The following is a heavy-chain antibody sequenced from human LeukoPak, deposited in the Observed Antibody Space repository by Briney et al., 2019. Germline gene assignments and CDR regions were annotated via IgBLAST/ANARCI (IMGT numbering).Heavy chain of an antibody. CDR2: INHSGST. CDR3: AREVAGQWLVRGWFDP. CDR1: GGSFSGYY. D-gene: IGHD6-19*01. V-gene: IGHV4-34*01. J-gene: IGHJ5*02. Sequence: SETLSLTCAVYGGSFSGYYWSWIRQPPGKGLEWIGEINHSGSTNYNPSLKSRVTISVDTSKNQFSLKLSSVTAADTAVYYCAREVAGQWLVRGWFDPWGQGTLVTVSS.